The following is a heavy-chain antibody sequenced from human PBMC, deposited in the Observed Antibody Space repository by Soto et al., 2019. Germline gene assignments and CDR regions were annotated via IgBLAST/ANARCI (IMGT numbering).Heavy chain of an antibody. CDR1: GFPFSDDY. CDR2: ISSSSSYT. D-gene: IGHD5-12*01. CDR3: ARDGIVATIFADY. Sequence: PGGSLRLSLVSSGFPFSDDYMSWIRQSPGKGLEWVSYISSSSSYTNYADSVKGRFTISRDNAKNSLYLQMNSLRAEDTAVYYCARDGIVATIFADYWGQGTLVTVSS. V-gene: IGHV3-11*06. J-gene: IGHJ4*02.